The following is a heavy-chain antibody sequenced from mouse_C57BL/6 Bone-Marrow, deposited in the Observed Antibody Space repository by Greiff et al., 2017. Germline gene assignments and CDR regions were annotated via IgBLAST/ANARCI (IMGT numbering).Heavy chain of an antibody. D-gene: IGHD1-1*01. J-gene: IGHJ1*03. Sequence: VQRVESGPGLVAPSQSLSITCTVSGFSLTSYGVHWVRQPPGKGLEWLVVIWSDGSTTYNSALKSRLSISKDNSKSQVFLKMNSLQTDDTAMYYCARHGYGSTYWYFDVWGTGTTVTVSS. V-gene: IGHV2-6-1*01. CDR3: ARHGYGSTYWYFDV. CDR2: IWSDGST. CDR1: GFSLTSYG.